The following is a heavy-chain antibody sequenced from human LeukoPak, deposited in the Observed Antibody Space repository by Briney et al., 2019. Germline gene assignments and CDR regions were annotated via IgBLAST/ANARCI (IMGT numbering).Heavy chain of an antibody. V-gene: IGHV3-48*01. CDR1: GFTFSSHS. CDR3: ARVLHKRNYDSTTYYGY. D-gene: IGHD3-22*01. CDR2: ISSSSSTI. J-gene: IGHJ4*02. Sequence: GGSLRLSCAASGFTFSSHSMNWVRQAPGKGLEWVSYISSSSSTIYYADSVKGRFTISRDNAKNSLYLQMNSLRAEDTAVYYCARVLHKRNYDSTTYYGYWGQGTLVTVSS.